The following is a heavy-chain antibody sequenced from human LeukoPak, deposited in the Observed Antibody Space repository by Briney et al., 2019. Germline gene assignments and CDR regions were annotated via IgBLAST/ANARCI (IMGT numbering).Heavy chain of an antibody. CDR3: ARMTGSVDV. V-gene: IGHV1-69*04. Sequence: SVKVSCKASGGTFSSYAISWVRQAPGQGLEWMGRVIPILGIANYAQKFQGRVTITADKSTSTAYMELSSLRSEDTAVYYCARMTGSVDVWGQGTTVTVSS. D-gene: IGHD3-10*01. CDR1: GGTFSSYA. CDR2: VIPILGIA. J-gene: IGHJ6*02.